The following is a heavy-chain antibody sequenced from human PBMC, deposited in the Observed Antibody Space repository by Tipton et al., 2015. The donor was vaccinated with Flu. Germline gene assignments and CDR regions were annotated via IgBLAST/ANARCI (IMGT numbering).Heavy chain of an antibody. Sequence: TLSLTCTVSGGSISSGGHYWSWIRQQPGKGLEWIGYIYYSGRTCYNPSLKSRVTISVDTSKNQFSLKLNSVTAADTAVYYCARDGFSEAAAGDYYGMNVWGQGTTVSVSS. J-gene: IGHJ6*02. D-gene: IGHD6-13*01. CDR3: ARDGFSEAAAGDYYGMNV. V-gene: IGHV4-31*03. CDR1: GGSISSGGHY. CDR2: IYYSGRT.